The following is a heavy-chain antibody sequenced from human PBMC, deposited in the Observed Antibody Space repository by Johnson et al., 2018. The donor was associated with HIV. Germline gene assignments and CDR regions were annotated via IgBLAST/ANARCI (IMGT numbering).Heavy chain of an antibody. CDR3: VRRFYDSSAFDI. CDR2: ISYDGSNK. J-gene: IGHJ3*02. CDR1: GFTFSSFA. D-gene: IGHD3-22*01. V-gene: IGHV3-30-3*01. Sequence: QLVESGGGVVQPGRSLILSCAASGFTFSSFAMHWVRQAPGKGLEWVGFISYDGSNKYFTDSVRGRFTISRDNSRNTLFLQMNSLRAEDTGVYYCVRRFYDSSAFDIWGQGTLVTVSS.